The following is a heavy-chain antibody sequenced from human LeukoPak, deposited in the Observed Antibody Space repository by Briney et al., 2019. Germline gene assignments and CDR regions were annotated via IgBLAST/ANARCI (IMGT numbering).Heavy chain of an antibody. Sequence: GGSLRLSCVGFGFTFSNYSMNWVRQAPGKGLEWVSSITSSSTFRYYADSLTGRFTISRDNAENSLYLQINSLTAEDTALYYCARGKSAATPSDFWGQGTLVTVSS. V-gene: IGHV3-21*01. CDR2: ITSSSTFR. CDR1: GFTFSNYS. D-gene: IGHD6-13*01. J-gene: IGHJ4*02. CDR3: ARGKSAATPSDF.